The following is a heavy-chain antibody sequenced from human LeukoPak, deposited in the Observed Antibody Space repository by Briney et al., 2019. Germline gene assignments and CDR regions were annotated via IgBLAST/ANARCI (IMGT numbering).Heavy chain of an antibody. CDR1: GFTFSSYG. V-gene: IGHV3-30*02. Sequence: GGSLRLSCAASGFTFSSYGMHWVRQAPGKGLEWVAFIRYDGSNKYYADSVKGRFTISRDNAKNTLYLQMNSLRAEDTAVYYCARGGAYSWDGLDIWGQGTMVTVSS. J-gene: IGHJ3*02. CDR3: ARGGAYSWDGLDI. CDR2: IRYDGSNK. D-gene: IGHD2-15*01.